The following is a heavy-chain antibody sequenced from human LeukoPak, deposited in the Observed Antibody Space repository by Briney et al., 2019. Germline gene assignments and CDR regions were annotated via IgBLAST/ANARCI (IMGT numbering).Heavy chain of an antibody. CDR2: INPNSGGT. D-gene: IGHD1-26*01. J-gene: IGHJ3*01. CDR1: GYTFTGYY. V-gene: IGHV1-2*02. CDR3: ARGRGSLRDTLDF. Sequence: ASVKVSCKASGYTFTGYYMHWVRQAPGQGLEWMGWINPNSGGTNYAQNLQGRVTMTRDTSISTAYMELSSLGSGDTAVYYCARGRGSLRDTLDFWGQGTMVTVSS.